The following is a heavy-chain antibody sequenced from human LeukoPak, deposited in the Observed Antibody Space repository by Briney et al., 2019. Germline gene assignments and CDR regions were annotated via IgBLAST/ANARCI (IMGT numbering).Heavy chain of an antibody. CDR2: INPNSGGT. V-gene: IGHV1-2*02. J-gene: IGHJ4*02. D-gene: IGHD3-10*01. CDR3: ARSMVRGVIPSYYFDY. CDR1: GCTFTGYY. Sequence: GASVKVSCKASGCTFTGYYMHWVRQAPGQGLEWMGWINPNSGGTNYAQKFQGRVTMTRDTSISTAYMELSRLRSDDTAVYYCARSMVRGVIPSYYFDYWGQGTLVTVSS.